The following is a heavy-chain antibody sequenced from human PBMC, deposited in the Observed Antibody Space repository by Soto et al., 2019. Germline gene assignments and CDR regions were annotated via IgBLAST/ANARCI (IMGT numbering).Heavy chain of an antibody. V-gene: IGHV1-69*02. D-gene: IGHD5-12*01. Sequence: GASVTVSGKASGCTFSSYRISWVRQAPGQGLEWMGRIIPILGIANYAQKFQGRVTITADKSTSTAYMELSSLRSEDTAVYYCAAAPVATISLDYWGQGTLVTVSS. CDR3: AAAPVATISLDY. CDR1: GCTFSSYR. CDR2: IIPILGIA. J-gene: IGHJ4*02.